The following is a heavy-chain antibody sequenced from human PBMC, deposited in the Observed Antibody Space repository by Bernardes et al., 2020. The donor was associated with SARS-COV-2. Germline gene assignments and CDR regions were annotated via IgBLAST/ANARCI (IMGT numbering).Heavy chain of an antibody. V-gene: IGHV3-9*01. CDR1: GFTLDDYA. J-gene: IGHJ2*01. D-gene: IGHD3-9*01. CDR2: ISWNSGSI. CDR3: AKDMADGYYDILTVYPSGWYFDL. Sequence: SLRLSCADSGFTLDDYAMHWVRQAPGKGLEWVSGISWNSGSIGYADSVKGRFTISRDNAKNSLYLQMNSLRAEDTALYYCAKDMADGYYDILTVYPSGWYFDLWGRGTLVTVSS.